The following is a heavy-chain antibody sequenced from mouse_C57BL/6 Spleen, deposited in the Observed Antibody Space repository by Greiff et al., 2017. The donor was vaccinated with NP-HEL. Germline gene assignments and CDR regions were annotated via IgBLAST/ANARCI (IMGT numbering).Heavy chain of an antibody. D-gene: IGHD2-1*01. V-gene: IGHV5-17*01. CDR2: ISSGSSTI. CDR1: GFTFSDYG. CDR3: AREYGNFWYFDV. J-gene: IGHJ1*03. Sequence: EVHLVESGGGLVKPGGSLKLSCAASGFTFSDYGMHWVRQAPEKGLEWVAYISSGSSTIYYADTVKGRFTISRDNAKNTLFLQMTSLRSEDTAMYYCAREYGNFWYFDVWGTGTTVTVSS.